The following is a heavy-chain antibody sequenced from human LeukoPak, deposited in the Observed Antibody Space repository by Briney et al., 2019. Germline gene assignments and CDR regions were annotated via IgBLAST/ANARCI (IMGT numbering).Heavy chain of an antibody. CDR1: GFTFSSYW. CDR2: MKQDGSEK. V-gene: IGHV3-7*01. D-gene: IGHD2-21*02. CDR3: AIGDGMRTVDY. J-gene: IGHJ4*02. Sequence: PGGSLRLSCSASGFTFSSYWMSWVRQAPGKGLEWVANMKQDGSEKYYVDSVKGRFTISRDNAEKSLYLQMNSLRVEDTAVYYCAIGDGMRTVDYWGQGTLVTVSS.